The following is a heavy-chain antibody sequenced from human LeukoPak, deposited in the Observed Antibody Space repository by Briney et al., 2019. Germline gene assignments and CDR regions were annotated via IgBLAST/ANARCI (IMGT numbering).Heavy chain of an antibody. Sequence: GESLKISCKASGYSFTDYWIGWVRQMPGKGLEWMGIIYPGDSDTRYSPSFQGQVTMSADKSISTAYLQWSSLKASDTAMYYCARLVGVSGTSLTYYFDFWGQGTLVTVSS. CDR2: IYPGDSDT. V-gene: IGHV5-51*01. D-gene: IGHD3-16*01. CDR1: GYSFTDYW. CDR3: ARLVGVSGTSLTYYFDF. J-gene: IGHJ4*02.